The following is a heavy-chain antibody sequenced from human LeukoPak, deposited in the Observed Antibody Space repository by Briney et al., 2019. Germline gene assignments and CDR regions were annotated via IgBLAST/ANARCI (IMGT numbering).Heavy chain of an antibody. CDR3: ARGGEPQDYYYYYMDV. V-gene: IGHV3-30*03. D-gene: IGHD3-16*01. Sequence: PGGSLRLSCAASGFTFSSYGMHWVRQAPGKGLEWVAVISYDGSNKYYADSVKGRFTISRDNSKNTLYLQMNSLRAEDTAVYYCARGGEPQDYYYYYMDVWGKGTTVTVSS. CDR1: GFTFSSYG. CDR2: ISYDGSNK. J-gene: IGHJ6*03.